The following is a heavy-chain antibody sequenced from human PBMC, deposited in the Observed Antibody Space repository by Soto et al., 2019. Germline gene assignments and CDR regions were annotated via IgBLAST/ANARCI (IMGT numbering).Heavy chain of an antibody. CDR1: GFTFSSYA. CDR2: ISYDGSNK. Sequence: QVQLVESGGGVVQPGRSLRLSCAASGFTFSSYAMHWVRQAPGKGLEWVAVISYDGSNKYYADSVKGRFTISRDNSKNTLYLQMNSLRAEDTAVYYCARGVRAAAGKNFDYWGQGTLVTVSS. V-gene: IGHV3-30-3*01. D-gene: IGHD6-13*01. J-gene: IGHJ4*02. CDR3: ARGVRAAAGKNFDY.